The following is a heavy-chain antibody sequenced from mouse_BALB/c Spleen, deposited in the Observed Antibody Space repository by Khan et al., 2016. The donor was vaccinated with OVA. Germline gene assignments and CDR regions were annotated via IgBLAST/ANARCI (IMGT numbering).Heavy chain of an antibody. D-gene: IGHD6-1*01. CDR1: GYTFTNYW. V-gene: IGHV1-63*02. Sequence: QVQLQQSGAELVRPGTSVKMSCKAAGYTFTNYWIGWVKQRPGHGLEWIGDIYPGSGNTNYNEKFRGKATLTADTSSSTAYMKLNSLTSEDSAIYYCARPVYHVSRYDTMDAWGQGTSVTVSA. J-gene: IGHJ4*01. CDR2: IYPGSGNT. CDR3: ARPVYHVSRYDTMDA.